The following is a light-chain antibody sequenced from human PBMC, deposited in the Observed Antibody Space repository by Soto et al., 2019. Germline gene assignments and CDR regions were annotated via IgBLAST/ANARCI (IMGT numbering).Light chain of an antibody. V-gene: IGLV3-1*01. CDR1: KLGDKY. CDR3: QAWDSSTLYV. Sequence: SYELTQAPSGSVSPGQTASITCSGDKLGDKYACWYQQKPGQSPVLVIYQDNKRPSGIPERFSGSNSGNTATLTISGTQAMDEADYYCQAWDSSTLYVFGTGTKLTVL. J-gene: IGLJ1*01. CDR2: QDN.